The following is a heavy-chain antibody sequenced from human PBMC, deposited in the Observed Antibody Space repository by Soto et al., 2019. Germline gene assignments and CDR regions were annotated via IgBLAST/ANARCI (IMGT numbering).Heavy chain of an antibody. Sequence: GGSLRLSCAASGFTFSSYAMSWVRQAPGKGLEWVSAISGSGGSTYYADSVKGRFTISRDNSKNTLYLQMNSLRAEDTAVYYCAKDEAHSSYTYYYGMDVWGQGTTVTVSS. V-gene: IGHV3-23*01. J-gene: IGHJ6*02. D-gene: IGHD6-6*01. CDR3: AKDEAHSSYTYYYGMDV. CDR2: ISGSGGST. CDR1: GFTFSSYA.